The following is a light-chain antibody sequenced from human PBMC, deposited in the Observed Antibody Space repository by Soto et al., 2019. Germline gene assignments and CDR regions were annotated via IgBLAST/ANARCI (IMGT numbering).Light chain of an antibody. V-gene: IGLV2-14*01. J-gene: IGLJ1*01. CDR3: NSWTSSSTYV. CDR1: SSDVGGYNY. Sequence: QSVLTQPASVSGSPGQSITISCTGTSSDVGGYNYVSWYQQHPGKAPKLMIYDVSNRPSGVSNRFSGSKSGNTASLTISGLQAEDEADYYCNSWTSSSTYVFGTGTKLNVL. CDR2: DVS.